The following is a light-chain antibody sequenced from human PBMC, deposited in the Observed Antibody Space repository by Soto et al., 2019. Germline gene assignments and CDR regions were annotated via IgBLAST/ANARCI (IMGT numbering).Light chain of an antibody. V-gene: IGKV2-30*01. CDR2: QVS. J-gene: IGKJ1*01. CDR3: MQGTHWPWT. Sequence: DAVLTQSPLSLPVTLGQPAAISCRSSQSLVYSNGNAYLIWFQQRPGQSPRRLIYQVSTRDARVPDRFSGSESGTYFTLTISRVEAEDVGLYYCMQGTHWPWTFGQGTKVEIK. CDR1: QSLVYSNGNAY.